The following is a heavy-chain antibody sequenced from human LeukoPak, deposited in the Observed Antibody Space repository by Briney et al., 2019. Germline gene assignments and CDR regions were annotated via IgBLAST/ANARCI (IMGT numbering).Heavy chain of an antibody. CDR1: GYTFTSYY. Sequence: ASVTVSCKASGYTFTSYYLHWVRQAPGQGLEWMGIINPSGGSTSYAQKFQGRVTMTRDTSTSTVYMELSSLRSENTAVYYCVRDGGNSGSYYHLFDYWGQGTLVTVSS. V-gene: IGHV1-46*01. J-gene: IGHJ4*02. D-gene: IGHD3-10*01. CDR3: VRDGGNSGSYYHLFDY. CDR2: INPSGGST.